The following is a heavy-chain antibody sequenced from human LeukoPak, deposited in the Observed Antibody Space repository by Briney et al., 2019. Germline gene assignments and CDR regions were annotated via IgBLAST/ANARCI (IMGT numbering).Heavy chain of an antibody. Sequence: GASVKVSCKASGYTFTSYGVSWVRQAPGQGLEWMGWISAYNGNTNYAQKLQGRVTMTTDTSTSTAYMELRSLRSDDTAVYYCARGGREFRRSSWYYFDYWGQGTLVTVSS. D-gene: IGHD6-13*01. CDR3: ARGGREFRRSSWYYFDY. V-gene: IGHV1-18*01. CDR1: GYTFTSYG. J-gene: IGHJ4*02. CDR2: ISAYNGNT.